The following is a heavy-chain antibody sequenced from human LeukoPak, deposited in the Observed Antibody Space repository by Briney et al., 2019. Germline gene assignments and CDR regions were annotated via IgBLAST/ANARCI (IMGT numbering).Heavy chain of an antibody. Sequence: PGRSLRLSCAASGFIFSTFAMHWVRQAPGKGLEWVAVVSHDGNIKYYADSVKGRFTTSRDNSKNTLYLQMNSLRAEDTAVYYCARTFLGATYHTHFDYWGQGTLVTVSS. CDR1: GFIFSTFA. V-gene: IGHV3-30-3*01. J-gene: IGHJ4*02. CDR3: ARTFLGATYHTHFDY. D-gene: IGHD1-26*01. CDR2: VSHDGNIK.